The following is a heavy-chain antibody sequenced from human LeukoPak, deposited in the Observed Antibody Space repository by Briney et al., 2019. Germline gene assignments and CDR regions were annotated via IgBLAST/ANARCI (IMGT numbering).Heavy chain of an antibody. D-gene: IGHD4-11*01. CDR2: VYTSGST. J-gene: IGHJ3*02. V-gene: IGHV4-61*02. Sequence: PSETLSLTCSVSGGSISSGSYYWSWIRQPAGKGLEWIGRVYTSGSTIYSPSLRSRVTISLDTSKNRFSLKLTSVIAADTAVYYCARGLQGDDAFDIWGQGTMVTVSS. CDR1: GGSISSGSYY. CDR3: ARGLQGDDAFDI.